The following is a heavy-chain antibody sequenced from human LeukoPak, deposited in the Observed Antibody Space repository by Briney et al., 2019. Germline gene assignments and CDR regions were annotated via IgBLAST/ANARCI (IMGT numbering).Heavy chain of an antibody. D-gene: IGHD3-10*01. CDR2: VSYDGSNK. CDR3: ARDLDYYGSGSYYNFDY. Sequence: GGSLRLSCAASGFTFSSYAMHWVRQAPGKGLEWVAVVSYDGSNKYYADSVKGRFTISRDNSKNTLYLQMNSLRAEDTAVYYCARDLDYYGSGSYYNFDYWGQGTLVTVYS. CDR1: GFTFSSYA. J-gene: IGHJ4*02. V-gene: IGHV3-30*04.